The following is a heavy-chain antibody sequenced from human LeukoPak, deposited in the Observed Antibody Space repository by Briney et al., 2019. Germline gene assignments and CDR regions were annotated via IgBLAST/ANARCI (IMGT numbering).Heavy chain of an antibody. V-gene: IGHV1-69*04. J-gene: IGHJ4*02. CDR3: ARDGVGATFDY. Sequence: SVKVSCKASGGTFSSYAISWVRQAPGQGLEWMGRIIPILGIANYAQKFQGRVTITADKSTSTAYMELSSLRSEDTAVYYCARDGVGATFDYWGQGTLVTVSS. CDR1: GGTFSSYA. D-gene: IGHD1-26*01. CDR2: IIPILGIA.